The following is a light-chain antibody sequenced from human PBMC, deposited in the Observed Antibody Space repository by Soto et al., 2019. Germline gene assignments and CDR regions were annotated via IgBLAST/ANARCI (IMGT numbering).Light chain of an antibody. CDR2: GAS. V-gene: IGKV3-15*01. CDR3: QQYNNWRPFT. CDR1: QSVSSS. Sequence: EIVMTQSPATLSVSPGERVTLSCRASQSVSSSLAWYQQKPGQAPRLLIYGASTKATGIPARFSGSGSGTEVTLTVSSVQSEDFAVYYCQQYNNWRPFTFGPGTKVDIK. J-gene: IGKJ3*01.